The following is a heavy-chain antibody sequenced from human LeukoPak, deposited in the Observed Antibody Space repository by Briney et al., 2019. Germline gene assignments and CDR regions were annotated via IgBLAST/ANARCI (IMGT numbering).Heavy chain of an antibody. D-gene: IGHD4-17*01. CDR1: GLAVSDNY. CDR2: LFPDGNT. V-gene: IGHV3-53*01. Sequence: PGGSLRLSCAVSGLAVSDNYMSWVRQAPGKGLEWVSLLFPDGNTHYADSVQGRLSISRDNSRNTLYLDMSSPRTEDTAVYFCARANPVYGDFDYWGQGTLVTVSS. J-gene: IGHJ4*02. CDR3: ARANPVYGDFDY.